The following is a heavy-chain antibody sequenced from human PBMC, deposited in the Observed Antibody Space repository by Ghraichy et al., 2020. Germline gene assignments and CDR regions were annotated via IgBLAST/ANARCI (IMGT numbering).Heavy chain of an antibody. V-gene: IGHV3-53*01. D-gene: IGHD3-10*01. Sequence: GESLNISCAASGFTVSNNYMSWVRQAPGKELEWVSIIYSGGTTYYTDSVKGRFTISRDNSNNTLYLQMNSLRAEDTAVYYCARTRSYTGSDYWGQGTLVTVSS. CDR1: GFTVSNNY. J-gene: IGHJ4*02. CDR2: IYSGGTT. CDR3: ARTRSYTGSDY.